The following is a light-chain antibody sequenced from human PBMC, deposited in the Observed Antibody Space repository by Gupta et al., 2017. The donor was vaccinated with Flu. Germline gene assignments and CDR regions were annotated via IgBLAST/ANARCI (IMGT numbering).Light chain of an antibody. Sequence: QSVLNQPPSASGTPGQRVTIPCSRSGSNFESIYVYWYQQVPGPAPKVVIYRDNQRPSGVPDRFSGSKSGTPTSLAISGLRSEDEADYYCATWDDSMSGSWVFGGGTKLTVL. J-gene: IGLJ3*02. CDR2: RDN. CDR1: GSNFESIY. CDR3: ATWDDSMSGSWV. V-gene: IGLV1-47*01.